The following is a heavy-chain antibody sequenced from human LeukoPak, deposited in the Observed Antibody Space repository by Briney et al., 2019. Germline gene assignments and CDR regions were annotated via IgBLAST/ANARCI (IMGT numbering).Heavy chain of an antibody. CDR2: ISSNGGST. J-gene: IGHJ4*02. Sequence: GGSLRLSCAASGFTFSSYAMHWVRQAPGKGLEYVSAISSNGGSTYYASSVKGRFTISRDNSKNTLYLQMGSLRAEDMAVYYCARDQAGGYCSSTSCYSPFDYWGQGTLVTVSS. CDR1: GFTFSSYA. D-gene: IGHD2-2*01. CDR3: ARDQAGGYCSSTSCYSPFDY. V-gene: IGHV3-64*01.